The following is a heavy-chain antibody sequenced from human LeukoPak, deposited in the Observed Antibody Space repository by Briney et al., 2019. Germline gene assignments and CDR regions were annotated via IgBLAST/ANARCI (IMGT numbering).Heavy chain of an antibody. V-gene: IGHV3-30-3*01. J-gene: IGHJ1*01. CDR2: ISYDGSNK. Sequence: PGGSLRLSCAASGFTFSSYAMHWVRQAPGKGLEWGAVISYDGSNKYYADSVKGRFTISRDNSKNTLYLQMNSLRAEDTAVYYCARNSIAVAGYFQHWGQGTLVTVSS. D-gene: IGHD6-19*01. CDR3: ARNSIAVAGYFQH. CDR1: GFTFSSYA.